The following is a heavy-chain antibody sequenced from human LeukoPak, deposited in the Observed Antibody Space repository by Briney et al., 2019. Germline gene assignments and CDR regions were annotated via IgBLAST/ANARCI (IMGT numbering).Heavy chain of an antibody. V-gene: IGHV4-4*07. CDR3: ARGIADPYSFDS. J-gene: IGHJ4*02. CDR2: IYSTGST. CDR1: GGSINFYY. Sequence: PSETLSLTCTVSGGSINFYYWSWIRQPAGKGLEWIGRIYSTGSTNYSPSLKSRVTMSVDKSKNQFSLNLSSVTGADTAVYYCARGIADPYSFDSWGQGTLVTVSS. D-gene: IGHD6-13*01.